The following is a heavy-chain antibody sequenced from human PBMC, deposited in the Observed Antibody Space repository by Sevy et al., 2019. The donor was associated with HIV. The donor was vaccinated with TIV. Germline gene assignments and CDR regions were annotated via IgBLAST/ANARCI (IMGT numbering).Heavy chain of an antibody. J-gene: IGHJ4*02. CDR2: INPSGGST. Sequence: ASVKVSCKASGYTFTRYYMRWVRQAPGQGLEWMGIINPSGGSTSYAQKFQGRVTMTRDTSTSTVYMELSSLRSEDTAVYYCARGPLYGSGNLYYFDYWGQGTLVTVSS. V-gene: IGHV1-46*01. D-gene: IGHD3-10*01. CDR1: GYTFTRYY. CDR3: ARGPLYGSGNLYYFDY.